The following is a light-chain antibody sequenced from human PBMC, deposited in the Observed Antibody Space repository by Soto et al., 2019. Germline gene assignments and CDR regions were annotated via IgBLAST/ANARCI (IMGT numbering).Light chain of an antibody. Sequence: EIVLTQSPGTLSLSPGERVTLSCRASQTIRINNVAWYQQKPGQAPRLLIYGASSRATGIPDRFSGSGSGTGFTLTVNRLEPEDFAVYYCSQFGSSPPTFGGGTKVEIK. CDR1: QTIRINN. J-gene: IGKJ4*01. V-gene: IGKV3-20*01. CDR2: GAS. CDR3: SQFGSSPPT.